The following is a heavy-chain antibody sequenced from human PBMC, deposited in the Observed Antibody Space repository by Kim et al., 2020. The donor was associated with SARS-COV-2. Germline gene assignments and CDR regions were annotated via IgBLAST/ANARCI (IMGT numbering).Heavy chain of an antibody. CDR2: IWYDGSNK. J-gene: IGHJ5*02. D-gene: IGHD6-6*01. CDR1: GFTFSSYA. Sequence: GGSLRLSCAASGFTFSSYAMHWVRQAPGKGLEWVAVIWYDGSNKYYADSVKGRFTISRDNSKNTLYLQMNSLRAEDTAVYYCAKSPAARPSWFDPWGQGT. CDR3: AKSPAARPSWFDP. V-gene: IGHV3-33*06.